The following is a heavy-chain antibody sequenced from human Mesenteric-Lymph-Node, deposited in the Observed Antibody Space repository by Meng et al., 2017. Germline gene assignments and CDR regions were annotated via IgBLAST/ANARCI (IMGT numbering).Heavy chain of an antibody. V-gene: IGHV3-43*01. CDR1: GFTFDDYT. CDR3: TRDTLWRYCSGGSCYRVYYYGMDV. Sequence: GESLKISCAASGFTFDDYTMHWVRQAPGKGLEWVSLISWDGGSTYYADSVKGRFTISRDNSKNSLYLQMNSLRTEDTALYYCTRDTLWRYCSGGSCYRVYYYGMDVWGQGTTVTVSS. CDR2: ISWDGGST. J-gene: IGHJ6*02. D-gene: IGHD2-15*01.